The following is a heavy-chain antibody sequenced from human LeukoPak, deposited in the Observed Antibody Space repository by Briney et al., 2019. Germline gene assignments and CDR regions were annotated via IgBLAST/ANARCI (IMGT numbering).Heavy chain of an antibody. CDR1: GGSISSGDYY. J-gene: IGHJ4*02. V-gene: IGHV4-30-4*01. CDR2: IYYSGST. D-gene: IGHD1-26*01. CDR3: ARDARIVGATAVDY. Sequence: PSQTLSLTCTVSGGSISSGDYYWSWIRQPPGKGLEWIGYIYYSGSTYYNPSLKSRVTISVDTSKNQFSLKLSSVTAADTAVFYCARDARIVGATAVDYWGQGTLVTVSS.